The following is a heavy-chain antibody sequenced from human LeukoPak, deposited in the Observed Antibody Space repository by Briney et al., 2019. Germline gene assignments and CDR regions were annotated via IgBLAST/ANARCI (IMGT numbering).Heavy chain of an antibody. CDR3: AKDGGSGYYSQYYFDY. CDR1: GFTFSSYG. D-gene: IGHD3-22*01. CDR2: ISYDGSNK. V-gene: IGHV3-30*18. Sequence: PGGSLRLSCAASGFTFSSYGMHWVRQAPGKGLEWVAVISYDGSNKYYADSVKGRFTISRDNSKNTLYLQMNSLRAEDTAVYYCAKDGGSGYYSQYYFDYWGQGTLVTVSS. J-gene: IGHJ4*02.